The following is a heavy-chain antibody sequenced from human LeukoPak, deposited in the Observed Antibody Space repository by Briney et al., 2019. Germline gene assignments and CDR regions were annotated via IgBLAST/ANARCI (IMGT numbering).Heavy chain of an antibody. V-gene: IGHV3-21*01. Sequence: GGSLRLSCAASEFTFSSYSMNWVRQAPGKGLEWVSSISSSSSYIYYADSVKGRFTISRDNAKNSLYLQMNSLRAEDTAVYYCARGLWFGTTDYWGQGTLVTVSS. D-gene: IGHD3-10*01. CDR3: ARGLWFGTTDY. J-gene: IGHJ4*02. CDR2: ISSSSSYI. CDR1: EFTFSSYS.